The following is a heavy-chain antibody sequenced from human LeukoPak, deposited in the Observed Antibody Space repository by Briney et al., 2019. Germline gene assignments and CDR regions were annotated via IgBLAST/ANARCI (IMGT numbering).Heavy chain of an antibody. J-gene: IGHJ4*02. CDR3: TTETYYYGSGEEDFDY. Sequence: GGSLRLSCAASGFTFSNAWMSWVRQAPGKGLEWVGRIKSKTDGGTTDYAAPVKGRFTISRDDSKNTLYLQMNSLKTEDTAVYYCTTETYYYGSGEEDFDYWGQGTLVTVSS. CDR1: GFTFSNAW. D-gene: IGHD3-10*01. CDR2: IKSKTDGGTT. V-gene: IGHV3-15*01.